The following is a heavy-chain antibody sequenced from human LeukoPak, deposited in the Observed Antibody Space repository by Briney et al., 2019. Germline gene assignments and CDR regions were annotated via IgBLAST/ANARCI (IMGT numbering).Heavy chain of an antibody. CDR3: ARVKYSSSWDVPGYYYGMGV. CDR2: IKQDGSEK. D-gene: IGHD6-13*01. CDR1: GFTFSSYW. J-gene: IGHJ6*04. Sequence: GGSLRLSCAASGFTFSSYWMSWVRQAPGKGLEWVANIKQDGSEKYYVDSVKGRFTISRDNAKNSLYLQMNSLRAEDTAVYYCARVKYSSSWDVPGYYYGMGVWGKGTTVTVSS. V-gene: IGHV3-7*03.